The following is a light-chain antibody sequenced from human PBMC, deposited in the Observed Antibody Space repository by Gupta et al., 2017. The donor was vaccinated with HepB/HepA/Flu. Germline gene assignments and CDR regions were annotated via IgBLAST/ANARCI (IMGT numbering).Light chain of an antibody. CDR3: AAWDDRLNGYV. CDR1: SSNIGSNN. Sequence: QSVLTQPPSASGTPGQRGTIPCSWSSSNIGSNNVNWYQQFPGTAPKLLIYSNNQRPSGVPDRFSGSKSGTSASLAISGLQSEDEADYYCAAWDDRLNGYVFGTGTKVTVL. J-gene: IGLJ1*01. V-gene: IGLV1-44*01. CDR2: SNN.